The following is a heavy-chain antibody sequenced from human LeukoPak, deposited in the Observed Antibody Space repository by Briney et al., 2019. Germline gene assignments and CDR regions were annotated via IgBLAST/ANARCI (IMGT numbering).Heavy chain of an antibody. V-gene: IGHV4-59*01. CDR1: GDSISNYY. CDR2: ICYSGST. J-gene: IGHJ6*02. Sequence: PSETLSLTCTVSGDSISNYYWSWIRQPPGKGLEWIGFICYSGSTNYSPSLKSRVTISVDTSKNQFSLRLNSVTAADTAVYYCARVDGTAYYAMDVWGQGTTVTVSS. D-gene: IGHD2-21*02. CDR3: ARVDGTAYYAMDV.